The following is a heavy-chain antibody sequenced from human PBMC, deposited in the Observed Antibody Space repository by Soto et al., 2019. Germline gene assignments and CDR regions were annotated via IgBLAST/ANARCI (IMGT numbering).Heavy chain of an antibody. V-gene: IGHV3-23*01. J-gene: IGHJ5*02. D-gene: IGHD2-2*01. Sequence: EVQLLESGGGLVQPGGSLRLSCAASGFTFSSYAMSWVRQAPGKGLEWVSAISGSGGSTYYADSVKGRFTISRDNSKNTLYLQMNSLRAEDTAVYYCAKVRCSSTSCYSNWFDPWGQGTLVTVSS. CDR3: AKVRCSSTSCYSNWFDP. CDR1: GFTFSSYA. CDR2: ISGSGGST.